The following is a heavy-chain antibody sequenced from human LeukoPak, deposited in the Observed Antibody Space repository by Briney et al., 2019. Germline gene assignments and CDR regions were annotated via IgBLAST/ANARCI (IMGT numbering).Heavy chain of an antibody. CDR1: GFTFSSYV. J-gene: IGHJ4*02. CDR2: ISYDATNE. D-gene: IGHD3-22*01. Sequence: PGGSLRLSCAASGFTFSSYVMHWVRQAPGRGLEWVTVISYDATNENYADSVKGRFTISRDNSKNTLYLQMNSLRPEDTAVYYCARDPRSSGYFFDYWGQGTLVTVSS. V-gene: IGHV3-30*04. CDR3: ARDPRSSGYFFDY.